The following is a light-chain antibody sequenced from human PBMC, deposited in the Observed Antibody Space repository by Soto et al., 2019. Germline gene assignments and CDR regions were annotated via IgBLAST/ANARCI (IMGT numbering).Light chain of an antibody. V-gene: IGKV3-15*01. CDR3: QHYNYWPYT. CDR1: PTIDNT. CDR2: DAS. Sequence: EIVLTQSPAPLSLSPGERATLSCRASPTIDNTLAWYQRKPGQAPRLLIYDASTRATGVPARFSGSGSGTDFTLTISSLQSEDFAVYYWQHYNYWPYTFGQGTKVEIK. J-gene: IGKJ2*01.